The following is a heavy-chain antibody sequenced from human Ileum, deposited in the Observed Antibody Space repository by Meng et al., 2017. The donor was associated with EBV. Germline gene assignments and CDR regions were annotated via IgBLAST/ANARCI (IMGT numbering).Heavy chain of an antibody. Sequence: HLHLQDSGPGLVKPSAPLSLPCPVSGGPINSSSYYWGWIRQPPGKGLEWIGSIYYSGRTYYNPSLKSRVTISVDTSKNQFSLKLSSVTAADTAVYYCARPIAAAGWFDPWGQGTLVTVSS. V-gene: IGHV4-39*01. CDR3: ARPIAAAGWFDP. CDR2: IYYSGRT. J-gene: IGHJ5*02. CDR1: GGPINSSSYY. D-gene: IGHD6-13*01.